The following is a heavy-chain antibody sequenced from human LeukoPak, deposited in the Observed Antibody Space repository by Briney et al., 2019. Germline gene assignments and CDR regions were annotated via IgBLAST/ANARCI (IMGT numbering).Heavy chain of an antibody. CDR1: GGSFRGYY. CDR2: INHSGST. D-gene: IGHD2-15*01. Sequence: SETLSLTCAVYGGSFRGYYWTWIPQPPGKGLEWIGEINHSGSTNYNPSLKSRVTISVDTSKNQFSLKLSSVTAADTAAYYCARVIVAATHGFDYWGQGTLVTVSS. CDR3: ARVIVAATHGFDY. V-gene: IGHV4-34*01. J-gene: IGHJ4*02.